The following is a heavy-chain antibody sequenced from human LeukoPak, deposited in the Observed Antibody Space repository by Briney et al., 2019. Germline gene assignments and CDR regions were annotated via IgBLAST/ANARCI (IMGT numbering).Heavy chain of an antibody. D-gene: IGHD2-2*01. Sequence: SETLSLTCSVSGASISSSSYYWGWIRQPPGKGLEWIGSFSYSGSTYYNSSLKSRVTISVDTSNNQFSLRLKSVTAADTAVYYCARIGLGSSEDYWGQGTLVTVSS. V-gene: IGHV4-39*07. CDR3: ARIGLGSSEDY. J-gene: IGHJ4*02. CDR2: FSYSGST. CDR1: GASISSSSYY.